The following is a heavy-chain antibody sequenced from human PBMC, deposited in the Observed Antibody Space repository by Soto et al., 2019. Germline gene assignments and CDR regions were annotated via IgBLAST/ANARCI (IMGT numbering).Heavy chain of an antibody. V-gene: IGHV1-69*01. D-gene: IGHD2-15*01. CDR3: ATRPHSCSGGSCYYY. J-gene: IGHJ4*02. CDR2: ITPIFGTA. Sequence: VQLVQSGAEVKKPGSSVNVSCKASGGTFSSYAISWVRQAPGQGLEWMGGITPIFGTANYAQKFQGRVTITADESTTTAHMELSSLGSEDTAVYYCATRPHSCSGGSCYYYWGQGTLVTVSA. CDR1: GGTFSSYA.